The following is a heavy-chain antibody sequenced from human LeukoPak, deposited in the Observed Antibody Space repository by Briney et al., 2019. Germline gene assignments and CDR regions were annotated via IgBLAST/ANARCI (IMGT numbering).Heavy chain of an antibody. J-gene: IGHJ3*02. Sequence: GGSLRLSCAASGLTFSDYYMSWIRQAPGKGLEWLSYIYGIDSTISYAASVKGRFTISRDNAKNSLYLQMNSLRAEDTAVYYCARDAYYYDSSSYYRNAFDIWGQGTVVTVSS. CDR2: IYGIDSTI. CDR3: ARDAYYYDSSSYYRNAFDI. CDR1: GLTFSDYY. V-gene: IGHV3-11*01. D-gene: IGHD3-22*01.